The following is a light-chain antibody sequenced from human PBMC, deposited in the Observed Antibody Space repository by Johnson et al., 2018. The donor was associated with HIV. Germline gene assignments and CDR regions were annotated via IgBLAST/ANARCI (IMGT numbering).Light chain of an antibody. V-gene: IGLV1-51*01. CDR1: SSNIGNNY. J-gene: IGLJ1*01. Sequence: QSVLTQPPSVSAAPGQKVTISCSRSSSNIGNNYVSWYQQVPGTAPKLLIYDNNRRPSGVPDRFSGSKSGTSATLGITGLQTGDEADYYCGTWDSSLSAGGVFGTGTKVTVL. CDR3: GTWDSSLSAGGV. CDR2: DNN.